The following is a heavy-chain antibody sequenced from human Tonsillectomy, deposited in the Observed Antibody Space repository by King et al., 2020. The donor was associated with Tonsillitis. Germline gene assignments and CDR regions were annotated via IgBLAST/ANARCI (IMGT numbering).Heavy chain of an antibody. CDR2: IYYSGST. V-gene: IGHV4-59*08. CDR3: ARHHGDGGDCCGGRCYTRYDYYAIDV. Sequence: VQLQESGPGLVKPSETLSLTCTVSGGSISNYYWTWIRQPPGKGLEWIGYIYYSGSTNYNPSLKSRVSISVDTSKNQFSLNLSSVTAADTAVYYCARHHGDGGDCCGGRCYTRYDYYAIDVWGQGTTVTVSS. CDR1: GGSISNYY. D-gene: IGHD2-15*01. J-gene: IGHJ6*02.